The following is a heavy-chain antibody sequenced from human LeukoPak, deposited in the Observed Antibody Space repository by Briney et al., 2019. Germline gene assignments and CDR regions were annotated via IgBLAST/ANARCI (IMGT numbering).Heavy chain of an antibody. CDR1: GGSFSGYY. V-gene: IGHV4-34*01. CDR2: INHSGST. D-gene: IGHD3-3*01. Sequence: SETLSLTCAVYGGSFSGYYWSWIRQSPGKGLEWIGEINHSGSTNYNPSLKSRVTISVDRSKNQFSLKVSSVTAADTAVYYCARHGHYDFWRALYYYCYCMDVWGKGTTVTVSS. CDR3: ARHGHYDFWRALYYYCYCMDV. J-gene: IGHJ6*03.